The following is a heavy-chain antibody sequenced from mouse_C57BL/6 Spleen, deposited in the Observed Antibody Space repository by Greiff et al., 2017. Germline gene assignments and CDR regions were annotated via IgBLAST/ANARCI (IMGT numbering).Heavy chain of an antibody. J-gene: IGHJ2*01. CDR1: GFTFTDYY. D-gene: IGHD2-9*01. Sequence: EVKLEESGGGLVQPGGSLSLSCAASGFTFTDYYMSWVRQPPGKALEWLGFIRNKANGYTTEYSASVKGRFTISRDNSQSILYLQMNALRAEDSATYYCARSSYGYDGGYYFDYWGQGTTLTVSS. CDR3: ARSSYGYDGGYYFDY. V-gene: IGHV7-3*01. CDR2: IRNKANGYTT.